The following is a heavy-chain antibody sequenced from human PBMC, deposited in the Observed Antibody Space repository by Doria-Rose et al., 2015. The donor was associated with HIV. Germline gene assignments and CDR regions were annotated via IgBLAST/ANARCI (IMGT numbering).Heavy chain of an antibody. CDR2: FCFSGST. D-gene: IGHD1-26*01. Sequence: QVQLQESGPRLVKPSETLSLTCTVSGGSFSSSYHWGWIRQTPEKGLEWIGNFCFSGSTYYNPSLRSRVTMSVDTSKTQFSLRLSSVTAADTAVYYCARGGIVGAISYFAYWGQGILVTVSP. CDR3: ARGGIVGAISYFAY. J-gene: IGHJ4*02. CDR1: GGSFSSSYH. V-gene: IGHV4-39*07.